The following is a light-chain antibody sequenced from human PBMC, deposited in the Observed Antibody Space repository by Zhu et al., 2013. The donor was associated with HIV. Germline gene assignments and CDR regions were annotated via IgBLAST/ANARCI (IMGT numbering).Light chain of an antibody. J-gene: IGKJ5*01. CDR2: AAS. V-gene: IGKV1-17*03. CDR3: QQYYTYPIT. CDR1: QDISNY. Sequence: DIQMTQSPSAMSASVGDRVTITCRASQDISNYLVWFQQKPGKVPKRLIYAASSLHSGVPSRFSGSGSGTDFTLTISCLQSEDLATYYCQQYYTYPITFGEGTRLDIK.